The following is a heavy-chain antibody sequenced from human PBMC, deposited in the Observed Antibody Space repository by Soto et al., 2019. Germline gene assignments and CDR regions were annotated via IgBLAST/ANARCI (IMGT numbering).Heavy chain of an antibody. CDR1: GFTFRNYG. J-gene: IGHJ4*02. D-gene: IGHD3-16*02. V-gene: IGHV3-30*03. CDR2: TSFDVFNQ. Sequence: GGSLRLSCAGSGFTFRNYGMQWVRQAPGKGLEWVALTSFDVFNQYYGKSVEGRFTISRDNSKNTLYLQMDSLRPEDSAMYFCARAQGSAGIILFDYWGQGTPVTVSS. CDR3: ARAQGSAGIILFDY.